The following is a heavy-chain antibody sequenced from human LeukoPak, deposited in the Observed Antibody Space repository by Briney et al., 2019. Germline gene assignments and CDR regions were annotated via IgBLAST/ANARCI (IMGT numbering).Heavy chain of an antibody. Sequence: PGGSLRLSCAASGFTFSSYEMNWFRQAPGKGLEWVSYISSSGSTIYYADSVKGRFTISRDNAKNSLYLQMNSLRAEDTAVYYCASSGYDSSGYPIDYWGQGTLVTVSS. CDR2: ISSSGSTI. CDR3: ASSGYDSSGYPIDY. CDR1: GFTFSSYE. D-gene: IGHD3-22*01. V-gene: IGHV3-48*03. J-gene: IGHJ4*02.